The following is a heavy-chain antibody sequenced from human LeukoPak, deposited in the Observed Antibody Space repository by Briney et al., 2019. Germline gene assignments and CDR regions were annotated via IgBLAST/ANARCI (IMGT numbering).Heavy chain of an antibody. CDR3: AKDWTVGDGYREA. CDR1: GFTLRSDG. J-gene: IGHJ5*02. V-gene: IGHV3-30*18. CDR2: IPYNGSNK. D-gene: IGHD5-24*01. Sequence: PGGSLRLSCAASGFTLRSDGMHWVRQAPGKGLEWVAAIPYNGSNKYYADSVKDPFTISRNNSKNTLYLQMNIHRAENTAVYYCAKDWTVGDGYREAWGQGTLVTVSS.